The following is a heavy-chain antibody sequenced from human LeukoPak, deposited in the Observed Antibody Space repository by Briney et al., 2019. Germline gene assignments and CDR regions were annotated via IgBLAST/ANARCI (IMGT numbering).Heavy chain of an antibody. J-gene: IGHJ4*02. CDR3: AKGGPTGSNYFDF. CDR1: EFTFDNYA. CDR2: ISGSGYYS. Sequence: GGSLRLSCAASEFTFDNYAMSWVRQAPGKGLEWVSVISGSGYYSYYADSVKGRFTVSRDDSKTTLYLQMNSLRADDTAVYYCAKGGPTGSNYFDFWGQGTLVTVSS. D-gene: IGHD1-26*01. V-gene: IGHV3-23*01.